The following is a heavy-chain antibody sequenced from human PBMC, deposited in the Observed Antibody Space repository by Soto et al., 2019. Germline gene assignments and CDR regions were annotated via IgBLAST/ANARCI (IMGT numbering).Heavy chain of an antibody. CDR1: GYTFTTYG. Sequence: QVQLVQSGTEVKKPGTSVKVACKGSGYTFTTYGISWVRQAPGQGLEWMGCVRTYNGNTICAHKFHGGVTMTTDTSANTVYMELRSLTSDDTSVYYCERHPDQPTFPGGTGYQPDHFDYWGQGTLVTVSS. CDR3: ERHPDQPTFPGGTGYQPDHFDY. J-gene: IGHJ4*02. V-gene: IGHV1-18*01. CDR2: VRTYNGNT. D-gene: IGHD6-25*01.